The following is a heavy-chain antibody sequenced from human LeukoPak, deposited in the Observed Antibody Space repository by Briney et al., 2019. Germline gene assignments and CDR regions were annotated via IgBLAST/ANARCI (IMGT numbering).Heavy chain of an antibody. V-gene: IGHV4-4*07. D-gene: IGHD3-16*01. Sequence: PSETLSLTCTVAGGSISSYYWSWIRQPAGKGLEWIGRIYTSGSTNYNPSLKSRVTISVDKSKNQFSLKLSSVTAADTAVYYCARQGEDGDYDYWGQGTLVTVSS. J-gene: IGHJ4*02. CDR2: IYTSGST. CDR1: GGSISSYY. CDR3: ARQGEDGDYDY.